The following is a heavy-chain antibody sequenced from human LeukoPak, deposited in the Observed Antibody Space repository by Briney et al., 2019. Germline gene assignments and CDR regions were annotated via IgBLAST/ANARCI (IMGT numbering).Heavy chain of an antibody. D-gene: IGHD4-11*01. V-gene: IGHV3-30*18. CDR1: GFTFSSYG. Sequence: HTGGSLRLSCAASGFTFSSYGMHWVRQAPGKGLEWVAVIAYDGSNKYYADSVWGRFTISRVNSKNTLYLQMNSLRPEDTAVYYCAKTYSSYDAVDYWGQGTLVTVSS. J-gene: IGHJ4*02. CDR3: AKTYSSYDAVDY. CDR2: IAYDGSNK.